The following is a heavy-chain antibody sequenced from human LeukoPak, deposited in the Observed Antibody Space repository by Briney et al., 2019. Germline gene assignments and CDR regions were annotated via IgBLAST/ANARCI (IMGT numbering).Heavy chain of an antibody. J-gene: IGHJ4*02. D-gene: IGHD6-19*01. CDR2: INPNSGGT. CDR3: ARAIAVAGRGSFDY. CDR1: GYTFNGYY. Sequence: ASVKVSCKASGYTFNGYYMHWERQAPGRWLEWKGRINPNSGGTNYAQTFQGRVTMTRDTSISTAYMELSRLRSDDTAVYYCARAIAVAGRGSFDYWGQGTLVTVSS. V-gene: IGHV1-2*06.